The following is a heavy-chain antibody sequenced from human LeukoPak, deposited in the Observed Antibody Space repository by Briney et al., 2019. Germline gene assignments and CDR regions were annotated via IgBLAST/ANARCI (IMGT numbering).Heavy chain of an antibody. CDR1: GGTFSSYA. CDR3: AREGPYSSGWLLDY. V-gene: IGHV1-69*13. J-gene: IGHJ4*02. CDR2: IIPIFGTA. D-gene: IGHD6-19*01. Sequence: SVKVSCKASGGTFSSYAISWVRQAPGQGLEWMGGIIPIFGTANYAQKFEGRVTITADESTSTAYMEPRSLRSEDTAVDYCAREGPYSSGWLLDYWGQGTLVTVSS.